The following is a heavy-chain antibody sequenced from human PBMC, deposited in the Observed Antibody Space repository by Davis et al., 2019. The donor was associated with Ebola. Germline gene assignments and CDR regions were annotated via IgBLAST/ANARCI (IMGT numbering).Heavy chain of an antibody. CDR1: GYTFTSYY. J-gene: IGHJ6*02. D-gene: IGHD5-12*01. V-gene: IGHV1-46*01. Sequence: ASVKVSCKASGYTFTSYYMHWVRQAPGQGLEWMGIINPSGGSTSYAQKFQGRVTMTRDTSTSTVYMELSSLRSEDTAVYYCARDKDIVDEPGYYYYGMDVWGQGTTVTVSS. CDR3: ARDKDIVDEPGYYYYGMDV. CDR2: INPSGGST.